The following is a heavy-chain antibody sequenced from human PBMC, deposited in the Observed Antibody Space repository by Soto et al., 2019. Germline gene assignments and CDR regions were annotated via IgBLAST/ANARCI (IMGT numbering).Heavy chain of an antibody. D-gene: IGHD6-19*01. CDR3: EKYTSGWDFDH. V-gene: IGHV3-23*01. CDR2: ITGSGAGT. CDR1: GFTFSAYA. Sequence: PGGSQRLSCAASGFTFSAYAMSWVRQAPVKGLEWVSAITGSGAGTYYADSVRGRFTISRDNSKNTLYLQMNSLRAEDTAVYYCEKYTSGWDFDHWGQGTLVTVSS. J-gene: IGHJ4*02.